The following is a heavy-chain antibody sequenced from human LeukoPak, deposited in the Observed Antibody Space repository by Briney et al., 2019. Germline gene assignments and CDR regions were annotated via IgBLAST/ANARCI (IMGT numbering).Heavy chain of an antibody. Sequence: PGGSLRLSCAASGFTFSSYSMNWVRQAPGKGLEWVSSISSSSSYMYYADSVKGRFTISRDNAKNSLYLQMNSLRAEDTAVYYCARVSSETGWFDPWGQGTLVTVSS. CDR3: ARVSSETGWFDP. V-gene: IGHV3-21*01. CDR2: ISSSSSYM. CDR1: GFTFSSYS. J-gene: IGHJ5*02.